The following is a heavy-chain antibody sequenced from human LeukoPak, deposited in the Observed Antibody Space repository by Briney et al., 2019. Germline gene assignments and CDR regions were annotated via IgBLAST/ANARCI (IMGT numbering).Heavy chain of an antibody. D-gene: IGHD3-3*01. CDR3: ASGYDFWSGHPPSQYGMDV. V-gene: IGHV3-23*01. CDR1: GFTFSSYA. J-gene: IGHJ6*02. Sequence: GGSLRLSCVASGFTFSSYAMSWVRQAPGKGLEWVSAISGSGVTTHYADSARGRFTISRDNSKDTLYLQMDSLTIEDTAIYYCASGYDFWSGHPPSQYGMDVWGQGTTVTVSS. CDR2: ISGSGVTT.